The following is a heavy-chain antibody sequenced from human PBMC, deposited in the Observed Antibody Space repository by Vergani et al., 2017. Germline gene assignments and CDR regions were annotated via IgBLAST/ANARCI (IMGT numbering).Heavy chain of an antibody. Sequence: QVQLQESGPGLVKPSETLSLTCTVSGGSISSYYWSWIRQPPGKGLEWIGYIYYSGSTNYNPSLKSRVTISVDTSKNQFSLKLSSVTAADTAVYYCARAVWADYGDYDGRRDYWGQGTLVTVSS. V-gene: IGHV4-59*08. D-gene: IGHD4-17*01. CDR2: IYYSGST. J-gene: IGHJ4*02. CDR1: GGSISSYY. CDR3: ARAVWADYGDYDGRRDY.